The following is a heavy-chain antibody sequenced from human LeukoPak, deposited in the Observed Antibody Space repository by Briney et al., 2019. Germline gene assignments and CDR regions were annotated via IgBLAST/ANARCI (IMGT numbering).Heavy chain of an antibody. Sequence: GGSLRLSCAAAGFIFSNDAIHWVRQAPGKGLEWVSGISSSGGATFYAESAKGRFTISRDNSKNTAYLQMNSLRADDTAIYYCVGAPPTHNFDYWGQGTLVTVSS. V-gene: IGHV3-23*01. CDR3: VGAPPTHNFDY. CDR1: GFIFSNDA. CDR2: ISSSGGAT. J-gene: IGHJ4*02. D-gene: IGHD2-15*01.